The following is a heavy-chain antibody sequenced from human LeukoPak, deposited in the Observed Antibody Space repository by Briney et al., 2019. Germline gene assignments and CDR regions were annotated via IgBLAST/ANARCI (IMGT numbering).Heavy chain of an antibody. V-gene: IGHV4-4*08. Sequence: PSETLSLTCTVSGGSISGYYWSWFRQPPGKGLEWFGWIHSSGSTEDNPSLKSRVTMSIDTSKNQISLKLYSVTAADTAVYYCVREGYDSSGCYLDSWGQGTLVTVSS. D-gene: IGHD3-22*01. CDR1: GGSISGYY. CDR3: VREGYDSSGCYLDS. CDR2: IHSSGST. J-gene: IGHJ4*02.